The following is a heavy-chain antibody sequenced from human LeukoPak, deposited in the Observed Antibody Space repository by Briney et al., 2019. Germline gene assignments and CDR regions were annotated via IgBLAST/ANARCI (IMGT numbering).Heavy chain of an antibody. J-gene: IGHJ3*01. V-gene: IGHV3-11*01. Sequence: GGSLRLSCAASGFTFSDYYMSWIRQAPGKGLEWISYISGSGRTIHYADSVKGRLTISRDNAKNSLYLQMNSLRAEDTAVYYCAGDWVGSFDAFDVWGQGTMVTVSS. D-gene: IGHD6-25*01. CDR1: GFTFSDYY. CDR2: ISGSGRTI. CDR3: AGDWVGSFDAFDV.